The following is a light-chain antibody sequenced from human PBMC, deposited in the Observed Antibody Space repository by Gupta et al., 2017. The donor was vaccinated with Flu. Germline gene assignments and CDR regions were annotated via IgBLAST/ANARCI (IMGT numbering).Light chain of an antibody. CDR1: TSNSGSNY. Sequence: QSVLAQPPSASATPGQRVTISCSGSTSNSGSNYVFWYQQLPGTAPKLLIYRNDQRPSGVPDRFSGSKSGTSASLAISGLQAEDEADYYCATWDDSLSEWVFGGGTKLTVL. CDR2: RND. CDR3: ATWDDSLSEWV. J-gene: IGLJ3*02. V-gene: IGLV1-47*01.